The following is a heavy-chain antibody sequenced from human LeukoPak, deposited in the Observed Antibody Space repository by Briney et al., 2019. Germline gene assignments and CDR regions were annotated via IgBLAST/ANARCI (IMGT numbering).Heavy chain of an antibody. V-gene: IGHV3-23*01. J-gene: IGHJ4*02. D-gene: IGHD6-13*01. CDR1: GYTFSSYA. CDR3: AKAEYSSSWYDPGFDY. CDR2: ISGSGGST. Sequence: GGSLRLSCAASGYTFSSYAMSWVRQAPGKGLEWVSAISGSGGSTYYADSVKGRFTISRDNSKNTLYLQMNSLRAEDTAVYYCAKAEYSSSWYDPGFDYWGQGTLVTVSS.